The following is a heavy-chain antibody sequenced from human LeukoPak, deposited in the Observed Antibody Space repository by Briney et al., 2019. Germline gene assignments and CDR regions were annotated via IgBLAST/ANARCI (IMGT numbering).Heavy chain of an antibody. J-gene: IGHJ4*02. D-gene: IGHD3-22*01. CDR2: IFSRSESI. CDR1: GFTVSSNY. V-gene: IGHV3-21*06. Sequence: GALRLSCAASGFTVSSNYMSWVRQAPGKGLEWVSCIFSRSESILYADSVKGRFTISRDNAKNLLYLQMDSLRVEDTAVYYCARDFFHSSESRPFDYWGQGTLVTVSS. CDR3: ARDFFHSSESRPFDY.